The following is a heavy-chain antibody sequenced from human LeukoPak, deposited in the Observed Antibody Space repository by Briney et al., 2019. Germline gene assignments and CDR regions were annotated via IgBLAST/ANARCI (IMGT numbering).Heavy chain of an antibody. CDR1: SGSMKKYY. J-gene: IGHJ4*02. V-gene: IGHV4-59*01. CDR3: ASHHSLCSPFDS. CDR2: VYFSGTT. Sequence: SETLSLTCTVSSGSMKKYYWSWIRQSPGGGLEWIGNVYFSGTTAYQASLKSRVVISVDTSKDQISLKLSSVTAADTAVYYCASHHSLCSPFDSWGPGILVTVSS. D-gene: IGHD3-16*01.